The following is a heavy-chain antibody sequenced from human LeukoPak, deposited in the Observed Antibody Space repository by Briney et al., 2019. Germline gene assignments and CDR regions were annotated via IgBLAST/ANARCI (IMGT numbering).Heavy chain of an antibody. D-gene: IGHD6-19*01. CDR2: IYHSGST. Sequence: SETLSLTCAVSGYSISSGYYWGWIRQPPGKGLEWIGSIYHSGSTYYNPSLKSRVTISVDTSKNQFSLKMSSVTAGDTAVYYCARVGYSSGWFVDYWGQGTLVTVSS. CDR3: ARVGYSSGWFVDY. V-gene: IGHV4-38-2*01. CDR1: GYSISSGYY. J-gene: IGHJ4*02.